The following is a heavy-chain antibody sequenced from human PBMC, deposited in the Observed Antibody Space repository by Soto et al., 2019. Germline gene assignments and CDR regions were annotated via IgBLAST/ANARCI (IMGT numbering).Heavy chain of an antibody. CDR3: ARVIFGVVTPYYYYYMDV. V-gene: IGHV4-59*01. J-gene: IGHJ6*03. CDR2: IYYSGST. Sequence: PSETLSLTCTVSGGSISSYYWSWIRQPPGKGLEWIGYIYYSGSTNYNPSLKSRVTISVDTSKNQFSLKLSSVTAADTAVYYCARVIFGVVTPYYYYYMDVWGKGTTVTVSS. CDR1: GGSISSYY. D-gene: IGHD3-3*01.